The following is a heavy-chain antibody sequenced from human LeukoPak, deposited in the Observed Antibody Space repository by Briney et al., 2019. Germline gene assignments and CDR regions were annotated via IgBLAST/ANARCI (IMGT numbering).Heavy chain of an antibody. CDR2: IFRHGGT. V-gene: IGHV3-53*01. J-gene: IGHJ4*02. CDR1: GFTVSDNF. CDR3: ARDLAWGAY. D-gene: IGHD4/OR15-4a*01. Sequence: PGGSLRLSCAASGFTVSDNFVSWVRQAPGKGLEWVSFIFRHGGTSYGDAVKGRFTISRDSSMNNVYLQMNSLRVEDTAVYYCARDLAWGAYWGQGTLVTVSS.